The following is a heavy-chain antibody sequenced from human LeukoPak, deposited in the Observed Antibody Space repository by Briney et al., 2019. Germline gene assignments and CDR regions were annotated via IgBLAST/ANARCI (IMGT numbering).Heavy chain of an antibody. D-gene: IGHD3-22*01. J-gene: IGHJ4*02. CDR2: ISAYNGNT. V-gene: IGHV1-18*04. CDR1: GYTFTGYY. Sequence: ASVKVSCKASGYTFTGYYMHWVRQAPGQGLEWMGWISAYNGNTNYAQKLQGRVTMTTDTSTSTAYMELRSLRSDDTAVYYCARDKSYYYDSSGYYLLGSWGQGTLVTVSP. CDR3: ARDKSYYYDSSGYYLLGS.